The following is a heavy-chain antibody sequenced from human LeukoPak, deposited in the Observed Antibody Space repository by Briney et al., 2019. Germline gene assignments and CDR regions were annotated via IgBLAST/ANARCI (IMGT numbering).Heavy chain of an antibody. J-gene: IGHJ6*02. CDR3: ARVDGQQLALNYYYYYGMDV. Sequence: SETLSLTCTVSGGSISSYYWSWIRQPPGKGLEWIWYIYYSGSTNYNPSLKSRVTISVDTSKNQFSLKLSSVTAANTAVYYCARVDGQQLALNYYYYYGMDVWGQGTTVTVSS. CDR1: GGSISSYY. CDR2: IYYSGST. V-gene: IGHV4-59*01. D-gene: IGHD6-13*01.